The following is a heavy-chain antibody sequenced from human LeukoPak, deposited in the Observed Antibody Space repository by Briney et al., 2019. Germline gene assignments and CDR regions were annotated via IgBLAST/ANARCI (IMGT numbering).Heavy chain of an antibody. V-gene: IGHV4-34*01. Sequence: PSETLSLTCTVSGGSISSYYWSWIRQPPGKGLEWIGEINHSGSTNYNPSLKSRVTISVDTSKNQFSLKLSSVTAADTAVYYCARHYDSSGYMTDYWGQGTLVTVSS. CDR1: GGSISSYY. J-gene: IGHJ4*02. CDR2: INHSGST. D-gene: IGHD3-22*01. CDR3: ARHYDSSGYMTDY.